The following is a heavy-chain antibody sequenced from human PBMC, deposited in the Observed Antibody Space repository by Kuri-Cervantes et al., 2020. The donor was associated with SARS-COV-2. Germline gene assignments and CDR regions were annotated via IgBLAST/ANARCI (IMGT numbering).Heavy chain of an antibody. CDR3: ARDRPSNYYGSGSSLDAFDI. CDR2: ISSSSSYI. J-gene: IGHJ3*02. Sequence: LSLTCAASGFTFNSYSMNWVRQAPGKGLEWVSSISSSSSYIYYADSVKGRFTISRDNAKNSLYLQMNSLRAEDTAVYYCARDRPSNYYGSGSSLDAFDIWGQGTMVTVSS. D-gene: IGHD3-10*01. CDR1: GFTFNSYS. V-gene: IGHV3-21*01.